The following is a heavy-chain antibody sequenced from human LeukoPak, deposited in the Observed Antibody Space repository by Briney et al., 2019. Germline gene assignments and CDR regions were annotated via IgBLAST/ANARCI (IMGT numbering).Heavy chain of an antibody. CDR2: ISSSSSYI. V-gene: IGHV3-21*01. D-gene: IGHD3-22*01. CDR3: AIEGWYDSSGYLAY. CDR1: GFTFSCYS. Sequence: GGSLRLACAASGFTFSCYSMNWVRQAPGKGLEWVSSISSSSSYIYYADSVKGRFTISRDNAKNSLYLQMNSLRAEDTAVYYCAIEGWYDSSGYLAYWGQGTLVTVSS. J-gene: IGHJ4*02.